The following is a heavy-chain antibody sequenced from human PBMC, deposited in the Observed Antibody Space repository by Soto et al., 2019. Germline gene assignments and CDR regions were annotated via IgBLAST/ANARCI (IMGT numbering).Heavy chain of an antibody. CDR2: INANSGGT. V-gene: IGHV1-2*02. CDR3: ARGPDYYDTRVSSRGIDH. CDR1: GYTFTGYF. Sequence: ASVKVSCKASGYTFTGYFIHWVRQAPGQGLEWMGWINANSGGTNYGQKFQGRVMMTRDTSISTAYMELSRLTSDDTALYFCARGPDYYDTRVSSRGIDHWGQGTLVTVSS. D-gene: IGHD3-16*01. J-gene: IGHJ4*02.